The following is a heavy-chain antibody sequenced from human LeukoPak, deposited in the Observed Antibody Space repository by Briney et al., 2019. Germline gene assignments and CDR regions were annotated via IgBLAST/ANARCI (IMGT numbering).Heavy chain of an antibody. Sequence: GGSLRLSCAASGFTFSSYSMNWVRQAPGKGLEWVSSISSSSSYIYYADSVKGRFTISRDNAKNSLYLQMNSLRAEDTAVYYCARDQGLPYTRSSSWFDYWGQGTLVTVSS. CDR3: ARDQGLPYTRSSSWFDY. J-gene: IGHJ4*02. CDR2: ISSSSSYI. D-gene: IGHD6-6*01. V-gene: IGHV3-21*01. CDR1: GFTFSSYS.